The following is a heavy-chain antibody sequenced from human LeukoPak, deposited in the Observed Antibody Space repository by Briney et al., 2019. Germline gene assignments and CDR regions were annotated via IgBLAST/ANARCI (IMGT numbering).Heavy chain of an antibody. D-gene: IGHD4-11*01. CDR1: GFTFSSYS. CDR3: ARYDYSNHRYYYYYGMDV. CDR2: ISSSSSYI. Sequence: GGSLRLSCAASGFTFSSYSMNWVRQAPGKGLEWVSSISSSSSYIYYADSVKGRFTISRDNAKNSLYLQMNSLRAEDTAVYYCARYDYSNHRYYYYYGMDVWGQGTTVTVSS. J-gene: IGHJ6*02. V-gene: IGHV3-21*01.